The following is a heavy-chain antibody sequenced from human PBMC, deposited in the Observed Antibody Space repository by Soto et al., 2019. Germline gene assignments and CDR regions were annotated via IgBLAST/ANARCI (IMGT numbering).Heavy chain of an antibody. D-gene: IGHD4-4*01. V-gene: IGHV4-4*02. J-gene: IGHJ4*02. CDR3: ASLGTTVASFDY. CDR2: IFHSGST. CDR1: GGSISSVNW. Sequence: SETLSLTCAVSGGSISSVNWWSWVRQPPGKGLDWIGEIFHSGSTNYTPSLKSRVTISAATSNNQVSLRLSSVTAADTAVYYCASLGTTVASFDYWGQGTLVTGSA.